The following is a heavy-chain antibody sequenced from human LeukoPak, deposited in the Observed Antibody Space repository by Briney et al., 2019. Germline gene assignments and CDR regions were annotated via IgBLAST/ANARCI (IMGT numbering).Heavy chain of an antibody. V-gene: IGHV4-34*01. CDR1: LASFSGYY. Sequence: PSETLSLTCDVSLASFSGYYWSWIRQSPGKGLEWFGEINHSRSTNYNPSLQSRVTRSVGTSKNQFSLKLSSVTAADTAVYYCARVRGSKWVARFDYWGQGTLVTVSS. CDR3: ARVRGSKWVARFDY. CDR2: INHSRST. J-gene: IGHJ4*02. D-gene: IGHD6-19*01.